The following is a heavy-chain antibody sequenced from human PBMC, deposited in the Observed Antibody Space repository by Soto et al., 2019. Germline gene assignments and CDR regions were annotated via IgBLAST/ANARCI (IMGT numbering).Heavy chain of an antibody. CDR2: IYHSGST. Sequence: QVQLQESGPGLVKPSGTLSLTCAVSGGSISSSNWWSWVRQPPGKGLEWIGEIYHSGSTNYNPSLKSRVTISVDKSKNQCSLKLSSVTAADTAVYYCARVLVYYDSSGRVDYYYGMDVWGQGTTVTVSS. D-gene: IGHD3-22*01. CDR1: GGSISSSNW. V-gene: IGHV4-4*02. CDR3: ARVLVYYDSSGRVDYYYGMDV. J-gene: IGHJ6*02.